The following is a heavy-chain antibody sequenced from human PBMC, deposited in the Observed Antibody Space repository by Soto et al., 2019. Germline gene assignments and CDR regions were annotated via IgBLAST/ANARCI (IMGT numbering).Heavy chain of an antibody. Sequence: PGGSLRLSCAASGFTFTRYSMNWVRQAPGKGLEWVSSISSTTNYIYYGDSMKGRFTISRDNGKNTLYLQMNSLRAEDTAVYYCAKGGLRWYRDAFDIWGQGTMVTVSS. CDR1: GFTFTRYS. J-gene: IGHJ3*02. D-gene: IGHD1-26*01. CDR2: ISSTTNYI. CDR3: AKGGLRWYRDAFDI. V-gene: IGHV3-21*01.